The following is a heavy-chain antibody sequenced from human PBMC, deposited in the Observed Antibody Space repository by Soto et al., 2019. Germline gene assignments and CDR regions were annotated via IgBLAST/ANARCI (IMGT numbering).Heavy chain of an antibody. CDR1: GFSLSTTEEG. V-gene: IGHV2-5*02. Sequence: QITLKEPGPTLVKPTQTLTLTCTFSGFSLSTTEEGVGWIRQPPGKAPEWLALIYWDDDKRYSPSLKTRLTITKDTSKNQVVLTVTNVDPVDTATYYCAHGSCFGADCYPNPYFDFWGQGILVTVSS. CDR3: AHGSCFGADCYPNPYFDF. D-gene: IGHD2-21*02. J-gene: IGHJ4*02. CDR2: IYWDDDK.